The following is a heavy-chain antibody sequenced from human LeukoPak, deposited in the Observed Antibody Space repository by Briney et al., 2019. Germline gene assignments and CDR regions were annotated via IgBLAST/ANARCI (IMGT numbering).Heavy chain of an antibody. J-gene: IGHJ4*02. Sequence: GGSLRLSCAASGFTFSDFYMSWIRQAPGKGLEWVSYISSSGSTIYYADSMKRRFITASDNAKHSLYLKMNGMAAEDTAVYYGERSRCHCNAIVYWGEGTVVVVSS. CDR1: GFTFSDFY. D-gene: IGHD2-15*01. CDR3: ERSRCHCNAIVY. V-gene: IGHV3-11*01. CDR2: ISSSGSTI.